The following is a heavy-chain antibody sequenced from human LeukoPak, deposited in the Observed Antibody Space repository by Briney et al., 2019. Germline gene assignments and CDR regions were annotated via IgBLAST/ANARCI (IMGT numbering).Heavy chain of an antibody. D-gene: IGHD3-22*01. CDR1: VYTFSDYY. V-gene: IGHV3-11*04. J-gene: IGHJ4*02. CDR3: ARDKYYYDSSGLWGY. CDR2: ISSTGSTI. Sequence: GGSLRLSCAASVYTFSDYYMSSIRQAPGKGLGWVSYISSTGSTIYYADAVKGRFTISRDNAKNSLYLQMNSLRAEDTAVYYCARDKYYYDSSGLWGYWGQGTLVTVSS.